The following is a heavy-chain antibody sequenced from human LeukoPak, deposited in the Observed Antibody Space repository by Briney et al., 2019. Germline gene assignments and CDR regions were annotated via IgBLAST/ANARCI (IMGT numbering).Heavy chain of an antibody. D-gene: IGHD1-26*01. CDR1: GFTFSSYG. CDR2: ISYDGSNK. V-gene: IGHV3-30*18. CDR3: AKDGGGSLDY. J-gene: IGHJ4*02. Sequence: PGGSLRLSCAASGFTFSSYGMHWVRQAPGKGLEWVAVISYDGSNKYYADSVKGRFTISRDNSKNTLYLQMNSLRAEDTAVYYCAKDGGGSLDYWGQGTLVTVSS.